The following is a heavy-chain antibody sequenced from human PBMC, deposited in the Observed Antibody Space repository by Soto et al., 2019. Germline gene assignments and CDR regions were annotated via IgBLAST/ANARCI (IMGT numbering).Heavy chain of an antibody. CDR2: IYYSGST. V-gene: IGHV4-30-4*01. Sequence: SETLSLTCTLSGSSISSGDYYWSWIRQPPGKGLEWIGYIYYSGSTYYNPSLKSRVTISVDTSKNQFSLKLSSVTAADTAVYYCARAAYYDFWSGYSDGFWFDPWGQGTLVTVSS. CDR1: GSSISSGDYY. CDR3: ARAAYYDFWSGYSDGFWFDP. J-gene: IGHJ5*02. D-gene: IGHD3-3*01.